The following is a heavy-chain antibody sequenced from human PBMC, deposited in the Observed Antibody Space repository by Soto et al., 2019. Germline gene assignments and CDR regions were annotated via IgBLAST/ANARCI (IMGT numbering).Heavy chain of an antibody. CDR2: IYPGDSDT. J-gene: IGHJ4*01. CDR3: ASSHYYDSSGYEHFDY. CDR1: GYSFTSYW. D-gene: IGHD3-22*01. Sequence: GESLKISCKGSGYSFTSYWIGWVRQMPGKGLEWMGIIYPGDSDTRYSPSFQGQVTISADKSISTAYLQWSSLKASDTAMYYCASSHYYDSSGYEHFDYWGHGTLVTVSS. V-gene: IGHV5-51*01.